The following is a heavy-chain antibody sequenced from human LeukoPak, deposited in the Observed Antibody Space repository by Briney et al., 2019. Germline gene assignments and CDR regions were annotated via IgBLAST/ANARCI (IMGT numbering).Heavy chain of an antibody. CDR3: ARGLGDYGGNSGDY. D-gene: IGHD4-23*01. CDR2: ISAYNGNT. J-gene: IGHJ4*02. CDR1: GYTFTSYY. Sequence: ASVKVSCKASGYTFTSYYMHWVRQAPGQGLEWMGWISAYNGNTNYAQKLQGRVTMTTDTSTSTAYMELRSLRSDDTAVYYCARGLGDYGGNSGDYWGQGTLVTVSS. V-gene: IGHV1-18*04.